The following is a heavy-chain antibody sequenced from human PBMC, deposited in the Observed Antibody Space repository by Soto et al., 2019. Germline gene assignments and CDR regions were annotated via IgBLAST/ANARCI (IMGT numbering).Heavy chain of an antibody. CDR1: GFTFSSYW. CDR2: IKQDGSEK. Sequence: GGSLRLSCAASGFTFSSYWMSWVRQAPGKGLEWVANIKQDGSEKYYVDSVKGRFTISRDNSKNTLYLQMNSLRAEDTAVYYCAKDMVKDGYPTGCFDYWGQGTLVTVSS. CDR3: AKDMVKDGYPTGCFDY. V-gene: IGHV3-7*01. J-gene: IGHJ4*02. D-gene: IGHD5-12*01.